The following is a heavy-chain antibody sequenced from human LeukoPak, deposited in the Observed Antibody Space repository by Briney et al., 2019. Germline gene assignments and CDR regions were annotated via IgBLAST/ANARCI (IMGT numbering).Heavy chain of an antibody. CDR3: ARDPGDYYGSGSSDAFDI. D-gene: IGHD3-10*01. Sequence: PGGSLRLSCAASGFNFFTYGMHWVRQAPGKGLEWVAVIWYDGSNKYYADSVKGRFTISRDDSKNTLYLQMNSLRAEDTAVYYCARDPGDYYGSGSSDAFDIWGQGTMVTVSS. CDR1: GFNFFTYG. V-gene: IGHV3-33*01. J-gene: IGHJ3*02. CDR2: IWYDGSNK.